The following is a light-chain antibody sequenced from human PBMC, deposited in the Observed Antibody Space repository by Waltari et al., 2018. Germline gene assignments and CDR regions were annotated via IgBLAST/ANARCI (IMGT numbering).Light chain of an antibody. CDR3: QVWDSDTDNRV. CDR2: DDS. Sequence: SFVLTQPPSVSVAPGQTASTLRSGNNLGTTSVHWYQQRPGQAPVLVVYDDSDRPSGIPERFSGSNSGNTATLTISGVEAGDEADYYCQVWDSDTDNRVFGGGTKVTVL. J-gene: IGLJ3*02. CDR1: NLGTTS. V-gene: IGLV3-21*02.